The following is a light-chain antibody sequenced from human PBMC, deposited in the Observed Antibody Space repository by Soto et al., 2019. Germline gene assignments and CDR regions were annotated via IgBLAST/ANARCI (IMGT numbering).Light chain of an antibody. Sequence: QSALTQPASVSGSPGQSITVSCTGTSSDVGGYNYVSWYQQHPGKAPKLIIYNVSNRPSGVSNRFSGSKSGNTASLTISGLQAEDEADYYCFSYTGSSALFGGGNKVTVL. CDR3: FSYTGSSAL. CDR1: SSDVGGYNY. CDR2: NVS. J-gene: IGLJ2*01. V-gene: IGLV2-14*01.